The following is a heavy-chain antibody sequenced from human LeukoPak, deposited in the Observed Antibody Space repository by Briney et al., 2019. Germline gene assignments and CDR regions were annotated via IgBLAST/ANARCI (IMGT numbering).Heavy chain of an antibody. CDR3: ARALGYCSSTSCQSAFDI. V-gene: IGHV3-30*03. D-gene: IGHD2-2*01. Sequence: GRSLRLSCAASGFTFSSYGMHWVRQAPGKGLEWVAVISYDGSNKYYADSVKGRFTISRDNSKNTLYLQMNSLRAEDTAVYYCARALGYCSSTSCQSAFDIWGQGTMVTVSS. CDR1: GFTFSSYG. CDR2: ISYDGSNK. J-gene: IGHJ3*02.